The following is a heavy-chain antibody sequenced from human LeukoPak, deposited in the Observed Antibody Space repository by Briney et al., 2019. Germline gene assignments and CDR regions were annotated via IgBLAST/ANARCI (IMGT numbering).Heavy chain of an antibody. Sequence: GGSLRLSCAASGFTVSSNYMSWVRQAPGKGLEWVSVIYSGGSTYYADSVKGRYTISRDNSKNTLYLQMNSLRAEDTAVYYCARVSVVPAAFDYWGQGTLVTVSS. J-gene: IGHJ4*02. CDR1: GFTVSSNY. V-gene: IGHV3-66*02. CDR2: IYSGGST. D-gene: IGHD2-2*01. CDR3: ARVSVVPAAFDY.